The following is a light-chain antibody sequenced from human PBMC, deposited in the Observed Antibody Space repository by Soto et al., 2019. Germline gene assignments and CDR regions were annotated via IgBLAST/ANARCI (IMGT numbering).Light chain of an antibody. J-gene: IGLJ2*01. V-gene: IGLV2-14*01. CDR2: DVS. CDR1: SSDVGGYNY. Sequence: QSALTQPASVSGSPAQSFTISCTGTSSDVGGYNYVSWYQQHPGKAPKLMIYDVSNRPSGVSNRFSGSKSGNTASLTISGLQAEDEADYYCSSYTSSSTLGVFGGGTKVNVL. CDR3: SSYTSSSTLGV.